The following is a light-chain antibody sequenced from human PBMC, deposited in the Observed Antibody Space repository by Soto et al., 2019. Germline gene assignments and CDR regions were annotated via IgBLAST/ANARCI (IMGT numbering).Light chain of an antibody. Sequence: DIQMTQSPSTLSASVGDRVTITCRASQSISSWLAWYQQKPGKAPKLLIYDASSLESGVPSRFSGSGSGTEFTLTISGLQPDDFATYYCQQYNSYPSTFGGGTKVEIK. V-gene: IGKV1-5*01. CDR2: DAS. CDR3: QQYNSYPST. CDR1: QSISSW. J-gene: IGKJ4*01.